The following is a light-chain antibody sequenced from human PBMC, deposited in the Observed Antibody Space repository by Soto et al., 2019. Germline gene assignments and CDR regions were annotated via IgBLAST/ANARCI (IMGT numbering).Light chain of an antibody. CDR2: GAS. Sequence: EIVLTQSPGTLSLSPGERATLSCRASQSVSSSYLAWYQQKPGQAPRLLIYGASSRATGIPGRFSGSGSGTDFTLTISRLEPEDFAVYYCQQYGRSPFTFGPGTKSGYQT. J-gene: IGKJ3*01. V-gene: IGKV3-20*01. CDR1: QSVSSSY. CDR3: QQYGRSPFT.